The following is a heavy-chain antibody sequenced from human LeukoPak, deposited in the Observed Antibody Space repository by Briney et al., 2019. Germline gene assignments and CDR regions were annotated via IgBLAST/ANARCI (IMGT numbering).Heavy chain of an antibody. V-gene: IGHV4-39*01. J-gene: IGHJ4*02. CDR3: ARLRFDFWSGFTHPYFDY. Sequence: SETLSLTCTVSGGSISSSSYSWGWIRQPPGKGLEWIGSIYYSGTTYYNPSLKSRVTISVDTSKIQFSLKLSSVAATDTAVYFCARLRFDFWSGFTHPYFDYWGQGTLVTVSS. D-gene: IGHD3-3*01. CDR2: IYYSGTT. CDR1: GGSISSSSYS.